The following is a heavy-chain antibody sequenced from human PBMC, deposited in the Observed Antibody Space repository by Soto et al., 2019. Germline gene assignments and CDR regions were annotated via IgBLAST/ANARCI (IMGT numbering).Heavy chain of an antibody. Sequence: ASVKVSCKASGYTFTSYAMHWVRQAPGQRLEWMGWINAGNGNTKYSQEFQGRVTITRDTSASTAYMELSSLRSEDTAVYYCARDQSSSWYFDYWGQGTLVTVSS. CDR3: ARDQSSSWYFDY. CDR1: GYTFTSYA. J-gene: IGHJ4*02. V-gene: IGHV1-3*01. CDR2: INAGNGNT. D-gene: IGHD6-13*01.